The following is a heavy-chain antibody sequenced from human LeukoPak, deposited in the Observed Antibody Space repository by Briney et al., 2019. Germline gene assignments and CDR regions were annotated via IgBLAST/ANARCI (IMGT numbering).Heavy chain of an antibody. J-gene: IGHJ6*03. CDR1: GFTFSTYW. CDR2: IKQDGSEK. CDR3: ARERGPSTDYYMDV. Sequence: GGSLRLSCVASGFTFSTYWVTWVRQAPGKGLEWVGNIKQDGSEKYYMDSVKGRFTNSRDNAKNSVYLQMNGLRVEDTAVYFCARERGPSTDYYMDVWGKGTTVTVSS. D-gene: IGHD1-26*01. V-gene: IGHV3-7*01.